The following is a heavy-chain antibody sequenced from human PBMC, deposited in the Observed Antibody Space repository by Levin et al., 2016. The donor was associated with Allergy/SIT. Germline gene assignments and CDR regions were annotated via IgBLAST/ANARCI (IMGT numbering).Heavy chain of an antibody. Sequence: GSLRLSCTVSGDPISSSIYYWGWIRQPPGKGLEWIGNIYYSGSTHYNPSLESRVTISVDTSKNQFSLKVSSVTAADTAVYYCARGRLGSLDIWGQGTMVTVSS. CDR3: ARGRLGSLDI. CDR2: IYYSGST. V-gene: IGHV4-39*02. CDR1: GDPISSSIYY. D-gene: IGHD1-14*01. J-gene: IGHJ3*02.